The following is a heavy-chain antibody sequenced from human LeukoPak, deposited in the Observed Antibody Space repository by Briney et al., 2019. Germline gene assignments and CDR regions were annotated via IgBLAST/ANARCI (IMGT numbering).Heavy chain of an antibody. CDR1: GGSFSGYY. D-gene: IGHD2-15*01. CDR2: INHSGST. V-gene: IGHV4-34*01. Sequence: SETLSLTCAVYGGSFSGYYWSWIRQPPGKGLEWIGEINHSGSTNYNPSLKSRVTIPVDTSKNQFSLKLSSVTAADTAVYYCARGYCSGGSCYHFYFDYWGQGTLVTVSS. J-gene: IGHJ4*02. CDR3: ARGYCSGGSCYHFYFDY.